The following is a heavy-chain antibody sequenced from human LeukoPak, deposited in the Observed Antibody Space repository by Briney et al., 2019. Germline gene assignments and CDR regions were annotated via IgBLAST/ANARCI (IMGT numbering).Heavy chain of an antibody. CDR1: GFTFSSYS. CDR2: ISSSSSTI. J-gene: IGHJ5*02. D-gene: IGHD2-2*01. Sequence: GGSLRLSCAASGFTFSSYSMNWVRQAPGKGLEWVSYISSSSSTIYYADSVKGRFTISRDNAKNSLYLQMNSLRAEDTAVYYCAGAVPFGWFDPWGQGTLITVSS. V-gene: IGHV3-48*04. CDR3: AGAVPFGWFDP.